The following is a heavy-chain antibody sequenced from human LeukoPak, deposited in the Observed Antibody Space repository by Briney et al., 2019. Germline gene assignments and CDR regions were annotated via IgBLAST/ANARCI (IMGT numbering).Heavy chain of an antibody. Sequence: ASVKVSCKASGYTFTNYYMHWVRQAPGQGLEWMGIIRHSGGTIYAQKFQGRVAMTGDTSTSTVYMELSSLRSEDTALYYCAREEEGGTFDYWGQGTLDTVSS. CDR2: IRHSGGT. CDR3: AREEEGGTFDY. CDR1: GYTFTNYY. V-gene: IGHV1-46*01. D-gene: IGHD3-16*01. J-gene: IGHJ4*01.